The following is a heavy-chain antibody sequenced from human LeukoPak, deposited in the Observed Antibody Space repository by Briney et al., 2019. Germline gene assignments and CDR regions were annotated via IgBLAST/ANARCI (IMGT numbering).Heavy chain of an antibody. V-gene: IGHV3-30*02. CDR3: AKDPGYSTSWYLDY. Sequence: GGSLRLSCAASGFTFCSYGMHWGRQAPGKGLEGVAFIRYDGSNKYYAGSVKGRFPISRDNSKNTLYLQMNSLRDEDTAVYYSAKDPGYSTSWYLDYCGQATLVTASS. CDR1: GFTFCSYG. D-gene: IGHD6-13*01. CDR2: IRYDGSNK. J-gene: IGHJ4*02.